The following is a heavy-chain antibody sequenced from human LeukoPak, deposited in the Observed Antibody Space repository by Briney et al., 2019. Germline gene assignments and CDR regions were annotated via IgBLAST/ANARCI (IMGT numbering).Heavy chain of an antibody. CDR3: ARERQLERLAFGKEGSAFDY. D-gene: IGHD1-1*01. CDR1: GFTFSSYE. CDR2: ITSSSTYI. J-gene: IGHJ4*02. V-gene: IGHV3-21*05. Sequence: GGSLRLSCAASGFTFSSYEMNWVRQAPGKGLEWVSYITSSSTYIYYADSVRGRFTISRDNAKNSLYLQMNRLRAEDTAVYYCARERQLERLAFGKEGSAFDYWGQGTLVTVSS.